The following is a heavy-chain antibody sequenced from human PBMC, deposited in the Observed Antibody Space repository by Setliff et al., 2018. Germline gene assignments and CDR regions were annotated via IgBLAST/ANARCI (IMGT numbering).Heavy chain of an antibody. CDR1: GYSFTNYG. CDR3: ARGSAKMVALPTANYFDP. D-gene: IGHD2-2*01. CDR2: ISGYDDNT. V-gene: IGHV1-18*01. Sequence: SVKVSCKAFGYSFTNYGLNWVRQAPGQGLEWMGWISGYDDNTNYAQHLQGRVTMTTDTSTSTAYMELRSLTSADTAVYYCARGSAKMVALPTANYFDPWGQGTPVTVSS. J-gene: IGHJ5*02.